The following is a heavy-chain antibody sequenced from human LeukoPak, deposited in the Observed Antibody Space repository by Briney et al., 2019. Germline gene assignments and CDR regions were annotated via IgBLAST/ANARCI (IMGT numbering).Heavy chain of an antibody. V-gene: IGHV1-2*02. J-gene: IGHJ4*02. Sequence: ASVKVSCKASGYTFTGYYMHWVRQAPGQGLEWMGWINPNSGGTNYAQKFQGGVTMTRDTSISTAYMELSRLRSDDTAVYYCARGGDVGYCSSTSCYANFDYWGQGTLVTVSS. CDR2: INPNSGGT. CDR1: GYTFTGYY. CDR3: ARGGDVGYCSSTSCYANFDY. D-gene: IGHD2-2*01.